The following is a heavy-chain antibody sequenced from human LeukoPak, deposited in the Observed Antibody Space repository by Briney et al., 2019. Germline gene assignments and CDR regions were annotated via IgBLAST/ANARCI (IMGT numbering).Heavy chain of an antibody. D-gene: IGHD3-10*01. CDR1: GYTFTSYY. Sequence: ASVKVSCKASGYTFTSYYMHWVRQAPGQGLEWMGIINPSGGSTSYAQKFQGRVSMTRDTSTSTVYMELRSLRSADTAVYYCARGGLVLLWFGELGIDWFDPWGQGTLVTVSS. J-gene: IGHJ5*02. CDR3: ARGGLVLLWFGELGIDWFDP. CDR2: INPSGGST. V-gene: IGHV1-46*01.